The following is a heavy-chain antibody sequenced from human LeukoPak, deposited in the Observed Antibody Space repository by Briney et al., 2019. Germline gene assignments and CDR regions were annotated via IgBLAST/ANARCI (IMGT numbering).Heavy chain of an antibody. CDR3: AVREAEREYYFDY. CDR1: GFTFSSYE. Sequence: PGGSLRLSCAASGFTFSSYEMNWVRQAPGKGLEWVSYISSSGSTIYYADSVKGRFTISRDNAKNSLYLRMNSLRAEDTAVYYCAVREAEREYYFDYWGQGTLVTVSS. CDR2: ISSSGSTI. J-gene: IGHJ4*02. V-gene: IGHV3-48*03. D-gene: IGHD5-24*01.